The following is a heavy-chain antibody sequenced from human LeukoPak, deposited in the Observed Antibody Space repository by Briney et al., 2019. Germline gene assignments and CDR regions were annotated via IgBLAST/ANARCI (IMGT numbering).Heavy chain of an antibody. CDR2: ISSSGSTI. D-gene: IGHD3-10*01. Sequence: GGSLRLSCAASGFTFSSYEMNWVRQAPGKGLEGVSYISSSGSTIYYADSVKGRFTISRDNAKNSLYLQMNSLRAEDTAVYYCAAGPTSPPYYYGSGSYYRNDAFDIWGQGTMVTVSS. CDR1: GFTFSSYE. V-gene: IGHV3-48*03. J-gene: IGHJ3*02. CDR3: AAGPTSPPYYYGSGSYYRNDAFDI.